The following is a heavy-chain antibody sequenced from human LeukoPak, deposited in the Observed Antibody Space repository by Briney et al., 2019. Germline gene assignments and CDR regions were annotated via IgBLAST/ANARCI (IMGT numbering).Heavy chain of an antibody. CDR2: INGGSGNT. D-gene: IGHD3-22*01. CDR1: GYTFTDYT. CDR3: ANPRYDSSGYYYVD. V-gene: IGHV1-3*01. Sequence: ASVKVSCKASGYTFTDYTMHWLRQTPGQRLDWMGWINGGSGNTKYSPEFQGRVTITRDTSASTAYMELSSLRSEDTAVYYCANPRYDSSGYYYVDWGQGTLVTVSS. J-gene: IGHJ4*02.